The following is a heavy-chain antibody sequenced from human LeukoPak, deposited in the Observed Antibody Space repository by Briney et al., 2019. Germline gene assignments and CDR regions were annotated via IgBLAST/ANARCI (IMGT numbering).Heavy chain of an antibody. CDR2: ISGSGGST. D-gene: IGHD6-13*01. CDR3: ANAIAGYSSSWYPFDY. CDR1: GFTFSSYA. Sequence: GGSLRLSCAASGFTFSSYAMSWVRQAPGKGLEWVSAISGSGGSTYYADSVKGRFTISRDNSKNTLYLQMNSLRAEDTAVYYCANAIAGYSSSWYPFDYWGQGTLVTVSS. V-gene: IGHV3-23*01. J-gene: IGHJ4*02.